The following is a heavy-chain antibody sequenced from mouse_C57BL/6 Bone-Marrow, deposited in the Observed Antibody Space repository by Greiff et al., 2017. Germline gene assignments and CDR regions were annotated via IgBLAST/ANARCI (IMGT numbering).Heavy chain of an antibody. CDR1: GYTFTSYW. J-gene: IGHJ2*01. D-gene: IGHD1-1*01. V-gene: IGHV1-69*01. Sequence: VQLQQPGAELVMPGASVKLSCKASGYTFTSYWMHWVKQRPGQGLEWIGEIDPSDSYTNYNQKFKGKSTLTVDKSSSTAYMQLSSLTSEDSAVXYCARYGSLDYWGQGTTLTVSS. CDR3: ARYGSLDY. CDR2: IDPSDSYT.